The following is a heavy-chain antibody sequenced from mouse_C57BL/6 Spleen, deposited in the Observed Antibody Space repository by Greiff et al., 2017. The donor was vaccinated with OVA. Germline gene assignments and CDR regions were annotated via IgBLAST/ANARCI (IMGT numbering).Heavy chain of an antibody. D-gene: IGHD1-1*01. CDR1: GYTFTSYW. J-gene: IGHJ4*01. CDR3: ARSRGYYGPMDY. V-gene: IGHV1-64*01. CDR2: IHPNSGST. Sequence: QVQLQQPGAELVKPGASVKLSCKASGYTFTSYWLHWVKQRPGQGLEWIGMIHPNSGSTNYNEKFKSKATLTVDKSSSTAYMQLSSLTSEDSAVYYCARSRGYYGPMDYWGQGTSVTVSS.